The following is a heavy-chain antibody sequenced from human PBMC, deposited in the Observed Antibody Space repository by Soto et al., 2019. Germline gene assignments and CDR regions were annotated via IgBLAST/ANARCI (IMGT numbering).Heavy chain of an antibody. V-gene: IGHV1-46*01. CDR2: MHPSGDST. CDR1: GYTFTNYY. J-gene: IGHJ3*01. D-gene: IGHD6-19*01. Sequence: ASVKVSCKASGYTFTNYYLHWVRQAPGQRLEWMGVMHPSGDSTTFALKLQGRVSMTSDTSTSTVSMELSSLRSEDTGVYYCTRVGSSGWYDAFDFWGQGTLVTASS. CDR3: TRVGSSGWYDAFDF.